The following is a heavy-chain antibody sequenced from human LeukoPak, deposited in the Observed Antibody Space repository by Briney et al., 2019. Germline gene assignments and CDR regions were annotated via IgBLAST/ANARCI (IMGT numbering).Heavy chain of an antibody. V-gene: IGHV3-7*01. CDR1: GLIFRSYW. CDR2: INQDGSEK. CDR3: ARERDGRFFDY. D-gene: IGHD5-24*01. J-gene: IGHJ4*02. Sequence: GGSLRLSCAVSGLIFRSYWMSWVRQAPGKGLEWVANINQDGSEKYFVDSVKGRFTISRDNAKNSLHLQMNTLRAEDTAVYYWARERDGRFFDYWGQGTLVTVSS.